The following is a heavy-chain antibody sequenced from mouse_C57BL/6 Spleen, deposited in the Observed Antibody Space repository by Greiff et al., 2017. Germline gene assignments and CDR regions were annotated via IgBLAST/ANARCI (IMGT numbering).Heavy chain of an antibody. J-gene: IGHJ4*01. V-gene: IGHV1-69*01. Sequence: QVQLQQPGAELVMPGASVKLSCKASGYTFTSYWMHWVKQRPGQGLEWIGEIDPSDSSTNYNQKFKGKSTLTVDKSSSTAYMQLSSLTSEDSAVYYCAREGPTVVARDYAMDYWGQGTSVTVSS. D-gene: IGHD1-1*01. CDR1: GYTFTSYW. CDR2: IDPSDSST. CDR3: AREGPTVVARDYAMDY.